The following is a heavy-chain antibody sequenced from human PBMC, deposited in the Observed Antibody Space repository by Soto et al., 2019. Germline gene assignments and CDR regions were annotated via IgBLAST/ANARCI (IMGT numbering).Heavy chain of an antibody. CDR1: GFIFSNYY. Sequence: GGSLRLSCTASGFIFSNYYMTWVRQAPGKGLDWVSGISAGGTTYYADSAKGRFTISRDNSKNTLYLQMNSLRADDTAVYYCAKDPLTRGWFDPWGQGTLVTVSS. CDR3: AKDPLTRGWFDP. J-gene: IGHJ5*02. V-gene: IGHV3-23*01. CDR2: ISAGGTT.